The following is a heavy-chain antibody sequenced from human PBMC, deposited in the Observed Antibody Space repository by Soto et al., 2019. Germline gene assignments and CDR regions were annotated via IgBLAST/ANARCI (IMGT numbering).Heavy chain of an antibody. CDR3: ARVDGYNLWGSYGMDV. D-gene: IGHD3-16*01. J-gene: IGHJ6*02. Sequence: ESLKISCKGSGYSFTSYWISWVRQMPGKGLEWMGRIDPSDSYTNYSPSFQGHVTISADKSISTAYLQWSSLKASDTAMYYCARVDGYNLWGSYGMDVWGQGTTVTVSS. CDR1: GYSFTSYW. CDR2: IDPSDSYT. V-gene: IGHV5-10-1*01.